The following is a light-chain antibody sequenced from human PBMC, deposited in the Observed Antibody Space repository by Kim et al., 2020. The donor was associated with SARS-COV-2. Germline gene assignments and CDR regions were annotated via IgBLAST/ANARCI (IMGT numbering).Light chain of an antibody. J-gene: IGLJ1*01. V-gene: IGLV2-14*03. CDR1: SSDVGGYNY. CDR3: SSCTAGSTFV. CDR2: DVT. Sequence: QSALTQPASVSGSPGQSITISCTGTSSDVGGYNYVSWYQHHPGKAPKLMIYDVTKRPSGVSNRFSGSKSGNTASLTISGLQAEDEADYYCSSCTAGSTFVFGTGTKVTVL.